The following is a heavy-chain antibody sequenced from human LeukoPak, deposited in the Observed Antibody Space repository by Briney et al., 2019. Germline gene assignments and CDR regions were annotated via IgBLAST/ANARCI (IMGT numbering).Heavy chain of an antibody. CDR2: IYPGDSDT. CDR3: AISRRYYYYGMDV. J-gene: IGHJ6*02. CDR1: GYSFTSYW. Sequence: GESLKISCRDSGYSFTSYWIGWVRQMPGKGLEWMGIIYPGDSDTRYSPSFQGQVTISADKSISTAYLQWSSLKASDTAMYYCAISRRYYYYGMDVWGQGTTVTVSS. V-gene: IGHV5-51*01.